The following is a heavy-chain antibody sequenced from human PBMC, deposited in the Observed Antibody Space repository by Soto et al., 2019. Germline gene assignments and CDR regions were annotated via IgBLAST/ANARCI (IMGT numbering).Heavy chain of an antibody. D-gene: IGHD3-10*01. V-gene: IGHV4-39*01. CDR1: DSSISSSSYY. CDR3: ARLRYYGSGSYYNYFDY. J-gene: IGHJ4*02. Sequence: PSETLSLTCTVSDSSISSSSYYWGWIRQPPGKGLEWIGSIYYSGSTYYKPSLKSRVTISVDTSKNQYSLKLSSVTAADTAVYYCARLRYYGSGSYYNYFDYWGQGTLVTVSS. CDR2: IYYSGST.